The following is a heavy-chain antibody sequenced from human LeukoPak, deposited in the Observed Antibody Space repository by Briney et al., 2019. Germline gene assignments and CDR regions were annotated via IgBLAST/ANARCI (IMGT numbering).Heavy chain of an antibody. J-gene: IGHJ6*02. V-gene: IGHV4-59*12. CDR1: GASISSYY. D-gene: IGHD1-7*01. CDR2: IYYSGSI. Sequence: PSETLSLTCTVSGASISSYYWSWIRQPPGKGLEWIGDIYYSGSIKYNPSLKSRVTMSVDTSKNQFSLKLSSVTPEDTAVYYCARGYNWNYIAPYYYGMDVWGQGTTVTVSS. CDR3: ARGYNWNYIAPYYYGMDV.